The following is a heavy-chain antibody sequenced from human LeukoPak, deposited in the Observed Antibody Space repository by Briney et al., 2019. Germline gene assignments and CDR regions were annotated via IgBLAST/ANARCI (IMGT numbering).Heavy chain of an antibody. Sequence: SETLSLTCAVYGGSFSGYYWTWIRQFPGKGLEWIGEINHSGRTNYNPSLKSRVTISVDTSKNQFSLTLSSVTAADTAFYYCARGKESSRYWSDYWGQGRLVSVSS. J-gene: IGHJ4*02. CDR2: INHSGRT. V-gene: IGHV4-34*01. D-gene: IGHD3-3*01. CDR3: ARGKESSRYWSDY. CDR1: GGSFSGYY.